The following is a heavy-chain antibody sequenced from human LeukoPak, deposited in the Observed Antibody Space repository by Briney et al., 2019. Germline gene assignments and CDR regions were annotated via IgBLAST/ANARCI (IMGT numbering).Heavy chain of an antibody. D-gene: IGHD3-10*01. CDR2: VYSSGSGST. CDR3: ARDSHWGVPFDY. CDR1: GGSITCSY. V-gene: IGHV4-4*07. J-gene: IGHJ4*02. Sequence: SETLSLTCTVSGGSITCSYWIWIRQPAGQRLEWIGRVYSSGSGSTNYNPSLKSRVTVSVDSSKNQFSLKLNSVTAADTAVYYCARDSHWGVPFDYWGQGTLVTVSS.